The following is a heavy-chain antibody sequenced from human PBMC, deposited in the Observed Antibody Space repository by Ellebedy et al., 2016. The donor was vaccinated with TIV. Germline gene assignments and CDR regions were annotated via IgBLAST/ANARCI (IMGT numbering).Heavy chain of an antibody. V-gene: IGHV3-21*01. Sequence: GGSLRLXXAASGFTFSTYSMNWVRQAPGKGLEWVSSISSTSSYIYYADSVKGRFTISRDNAKNSLYLQVNSLRAEDTAVYYCARRGGEVADYYYGMDVWGQGTTVTVSS. J-gene: IGHJ6*02. CDR2: ISSTSSYI. D-gene: IGHD3-10*01. CDR3: ARRGGEVADYYYGMDV. CDR1: GFTFSTYS.